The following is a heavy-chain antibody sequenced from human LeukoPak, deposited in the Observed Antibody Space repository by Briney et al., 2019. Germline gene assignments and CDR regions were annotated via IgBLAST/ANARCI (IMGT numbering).Heavy chain of an antibody. V-gene: IGHV5-51*01. Sequence: GESLKISCKGSGYRFTSYWIGWVRQMPGKGLEWMGIIYPGDSDTRYSPSFQGQVTISADKSISTAYLQWSSLKASDTAMYYCARLVDSSGYYHFFFFDYWGQGTLVTVSS. CDR2: IYPGDSDT. D-gene: IGHD3-22*01. CDR1: GYRFTSYW. CDR3: ARLVDSSGYYHFFFFDY. J-gene: IGHJ4*02.